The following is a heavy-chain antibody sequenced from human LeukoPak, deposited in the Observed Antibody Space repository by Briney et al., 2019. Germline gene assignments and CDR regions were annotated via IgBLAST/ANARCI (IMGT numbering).Heavy chain of an antibody. CDR2: IIPILGIA. V-gene: IGHV1-69*04. CDR1: GGTFSSYA. CDR3: AREPPVVVPAAIPTVGYNWFDP. Sequence: SVKVSCKASGGTFSSYAISWVRQAPGQGLEWMGRIIPILGIANYAQKFQGRVTITADKSTSTAYMELSSLRSEDTAVYYCAREPPVVVPAAIPTVGYNWFDPWGQGTLVTVSS. D-gene: IGHD2-2*02. J-gene: IGHJ5*02.